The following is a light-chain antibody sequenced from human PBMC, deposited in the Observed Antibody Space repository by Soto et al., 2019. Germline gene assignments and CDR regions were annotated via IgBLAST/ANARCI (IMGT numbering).Light chain of an antibody. V-gene: IGKV1-5*01. J-gene: IGKJ1*01. Sequence: DIQMTQSPSTLSASVGDRVTITCRASQSISSWLAWYQQKPGEAPKLLLYHASILESGVPSRFSGSGSGTEFTLTVSRLQPEDFGSYYCQQYNTPPWTFGQGTKVEIK. CDR2: HAS. CDR1: QSISSW. CDR3: QQYNTPPWT.